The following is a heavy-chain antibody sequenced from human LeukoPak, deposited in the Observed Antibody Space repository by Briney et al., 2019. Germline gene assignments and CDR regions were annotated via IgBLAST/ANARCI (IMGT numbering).Heavy chain of an antibody. CDR2: IYYSEST. V-gene: IGHV4-59*01. D-gene: IGHD6-13*01. Sequence: SETLSLTCTVSGGSISSYYWSWIRQPPGKGLEWIGYIYYSESTNYNPSLKSRVTISVDTSKNQFSLKLSSVTAADTAVYYCARPYSSNWYDAFHFWGQGTMVTVSS. J-gene: IGHJ3*01. CDR1: GGSISSYY. CDR3: ARPYSSNWYDAFHF.